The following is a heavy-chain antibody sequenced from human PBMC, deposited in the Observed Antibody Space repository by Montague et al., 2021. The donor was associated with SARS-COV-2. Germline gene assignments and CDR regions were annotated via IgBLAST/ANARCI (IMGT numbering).Heavy chain of an antibody. V-gene: IGHV4-59*04. CDR3: ATQEDPSGWIPGPFDF. Sequence: SETLSLTCTVSSGSISTYYWSWIRQPPGKGLEWIGSIYYRGSTYYNPSLKSRVFISVDTSKNQLSLTLTSVTAADTAVYYCATQEDPSGWIPGPFDFWGQGTLLSVSS. J-gene: IGHJ4*02. D-gene: IGHD6-19*01. CDR1: SGSISTYY. CDR2: IYYRGST.